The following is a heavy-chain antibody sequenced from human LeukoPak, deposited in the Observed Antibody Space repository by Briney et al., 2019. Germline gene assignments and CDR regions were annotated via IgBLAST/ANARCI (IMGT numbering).Heavy chain of an antibody. CDR3: ARVGGCGGDCYSQYYYMDV. CDR1: GFTFNSYS. V-gene: IGHV3-30-3*01. Sequence: GGSLRLSCAASGFTFNSYSMHWVRQAPGKGLEWVTAISDDETYKFYADSVKGRFTVSRDNSKNTLYLQMNSLRADDTAVYYCARVGGCGGDCYSQYYYMDVWGKGTTVTISS. CDR2: ISDDETYK. D-gene: IGHD2-21*02. J-gene: IGHJ6*03.